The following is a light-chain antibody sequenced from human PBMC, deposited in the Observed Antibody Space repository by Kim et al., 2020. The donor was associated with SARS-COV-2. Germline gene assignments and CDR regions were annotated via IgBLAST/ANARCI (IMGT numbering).Light chain of an antibody. CDR3: QQNNGSLYT. J-gene: IGKJ2*01. Sequence: ASVGDTVTITCRASHNINNFLAWYQQELGKAPRLLIYRASTLETGVPLRFSGSGSGTEFTLTITSLQPDDFATYYCQQNNGSLYTFGRGTKLEI. CDR2: RAS. V-gene: IGKV1-5*03. CDR1: HNINNF.